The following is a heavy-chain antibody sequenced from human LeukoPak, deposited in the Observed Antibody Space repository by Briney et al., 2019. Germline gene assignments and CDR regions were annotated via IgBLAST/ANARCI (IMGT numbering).Heavy chain of an antibody. D-gene: IGHD1-1*01. CDR1: GYTFTSYG. J-gene: IGHJ4*02. CDR2: INAYNGNT. CDR3: ARRQGTTLSFDY. Sequence: ASVTVSCKASGYTFTSYGFSWVRQAPGQGLEWMRWINAYNGNTNYAQKLQGRVTMTTDTSTSTAYMELRSLRFDDTAVYYCARRQGTTLSFDYWGQGTLVTVSS. V-gene: IGHV1-18*01.